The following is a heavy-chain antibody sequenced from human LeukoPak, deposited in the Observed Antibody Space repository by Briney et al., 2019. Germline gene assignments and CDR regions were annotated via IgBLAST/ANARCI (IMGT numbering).Heavy chain of an antibody. CDR1: GFTFSSSA. V-gene: IGHV3-21*05. J-gene: IGHJ4*02. D-gene: IGHD5-18*01. CDR2: ISSSSSYT. Sequence: GGSLRLSCAASGFTFSSSAMSWVRQAPGKGLEWVSYISSSSSYTNYADSVKGRFTISRDNAKNSLYLQMNSLRAEDTAVYYCARDGGGYSYGYNDYWGQGTLVTVSS. CDR3: ARDGGGYSYGYNDY.